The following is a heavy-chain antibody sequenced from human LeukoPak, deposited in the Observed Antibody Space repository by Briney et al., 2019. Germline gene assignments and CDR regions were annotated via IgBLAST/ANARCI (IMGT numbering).Heavy chain of an antibody. Sequence: SVKVSCKASGGTFTNYAISWVRQAPGQGLEWMGRIIPILDITNYAQKFQGRVAITADKSTTTAYMELSSLRSEDTAVYYCARFYCSSTSCLSSNYYYYGMDVWGQGTTVTVSS. J-gene: IGHJ6*02. D-gene: IGHD2-2*01. V-gene: IGHV1-69*04. CDR2: IIPILDIT. CDR3: ARFYCSSTSCLSSNYYYYGMDV. CDR1: GGTFTNYA.